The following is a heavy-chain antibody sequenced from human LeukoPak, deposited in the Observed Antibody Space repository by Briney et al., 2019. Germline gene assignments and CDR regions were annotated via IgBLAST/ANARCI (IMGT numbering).Heavy chain of an antibody. D-gene: IGHD3-10*01. CDR1: GFTVSSNY. CDR2: ISSSSSYI. CDR3: ARDGVTMVRGKYDY. V-gene: IGHV3-21*01. J-gene: IGHJ4*02. Sequence: GGSLRLSCAASGFTVSSNYMSWVRQAPGKGLEWVSSISSSSSYIYYADSVKGRFTISRDNAKNSLYLQMNSLRAEDTAVYYCARDGVTMVRGKYDYWGQGTLVTVSS.